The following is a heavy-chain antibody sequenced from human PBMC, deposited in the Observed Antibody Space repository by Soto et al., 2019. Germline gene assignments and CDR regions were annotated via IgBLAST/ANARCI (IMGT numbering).Heavy chain of an antibody. CDR2: IYYTGST. D-gene: IGHD1-26*01. CDR3: ARIIVGVTVDL. J-gene: IGHJ5*02. CDR1: GGSISSGTNY. Sequence: SETLSLTCTVSGGSISSGTNYWSWIRQHPGKGLEWIGHIYYTGSTYYNPSLKSRVSISLDTSTNQFSLTLTSVTAADTAVYYCARIIVGVTVDLWGQGSLVTVSS. V-gene: IGHV4-30-4*02.